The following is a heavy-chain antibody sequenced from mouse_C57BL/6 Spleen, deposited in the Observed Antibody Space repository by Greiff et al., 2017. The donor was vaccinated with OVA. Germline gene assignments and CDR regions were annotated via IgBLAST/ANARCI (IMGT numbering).Heavy chain of an antibody. CDR3: AKVLYYGSSLFYAMDY. D-gene: IGHD1-1*01. CDR2: ISDGGSYT. J-gene: IGHJ4*01. V-gene: IGHV5-4*01. CDR1: GFTFSSYA. Sequence: EVQRVESGGGLVKPGGSLKLSCAASGFTFSSYAMSWVRQTPEKRLEWVATISDGGSYTYYPDNVKGRFTISRDNAKNNLYLQMSHLKSEDTAMYYCAKVLYYGSSLFYAMDYWGQGTSVTVSS.